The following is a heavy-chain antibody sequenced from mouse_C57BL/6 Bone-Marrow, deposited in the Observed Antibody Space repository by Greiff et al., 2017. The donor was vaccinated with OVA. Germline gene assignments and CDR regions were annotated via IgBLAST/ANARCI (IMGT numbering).Heavy chain of an antibody. D-gene: IGHD4-1*01. CDR2: IDPSDSYT. Sequence: VQLQQPGAELVMPGASVKLSCKASGYTFTSYWMHWVKQRPGQGLEWIGEIDPSDSYTNYNQKFKGKSTLTVDKSSSTAYMQLSSLTSEDSAVYDCARRGKLGRDFAYWGQGTLVTVSA. CDR1: GYTFTSYW. V-gene: IGHV1-69*01. CDR3: ARRGKLGRDFAY. J-gene: IGHJ3*01.